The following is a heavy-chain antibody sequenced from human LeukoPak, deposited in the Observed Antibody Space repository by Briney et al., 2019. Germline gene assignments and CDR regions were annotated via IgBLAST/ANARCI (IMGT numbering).Heavy chain of an antibody. CDR3: ARGPFGRFLEWYYFDY. D-gene: IGHD3-3*01. J-gene: IGHJ4*02. CDR1: GYTFTSYG. V-gene: IGHV1-18*01. CDR2: ISAYNGNT. Sequence: ASVKVSCKASGYTFTSYGISWVRQAPGQGLEWMGWISAYNGNTNYAQKLQGRVTMTTDTSTSTAYMELRSLRSDDTAVYYRARGPFGRFLEWYYFDYWGQGTLVTVSS.